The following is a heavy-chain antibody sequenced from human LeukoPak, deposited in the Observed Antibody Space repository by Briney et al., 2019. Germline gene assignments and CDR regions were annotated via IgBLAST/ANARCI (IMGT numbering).Heavy chain of an antibody. V-gene: IGHV4-39*07. CDR3: ARGPVGAFDY. D-gene: IGHD1-26*01. J-gene: IGHJ4*02. CDR1: GGSISSSSYY. Sequence: PSETLSLTCTVSGGSISSSSYYWGWIRQPPGKGLEWIGSIYYSGSTYYNPSLKSRVTISVDTSKNQFSLKLSSATAADTAVYYCARGPVGAFDYWGQGALVTVSS. CDR2: IYYSGST.